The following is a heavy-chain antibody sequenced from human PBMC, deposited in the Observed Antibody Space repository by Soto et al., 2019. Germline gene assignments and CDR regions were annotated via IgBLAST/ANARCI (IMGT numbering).Heavy chain of an antibody. J-gene: IGHJ3*02. D-gene: IGHD6-19*01. V-gene: IGHV3-30-3*01. Sequence: QVQLVESGGGVVQPGRSLRLSCAASGFTFSSYAMHWVRQAPGKGLEWVAIISYDGSNKYYADSVKGRFTISRDNSKNTLSLQMNRLRADDRAVYYCARDWIRVAGTSSPGIWGQGTMVTVSS. CDR1: GFTFSSYA. CDR3: ARDWIRVAGTSSPGI. CDR2: ISYDGSNK.